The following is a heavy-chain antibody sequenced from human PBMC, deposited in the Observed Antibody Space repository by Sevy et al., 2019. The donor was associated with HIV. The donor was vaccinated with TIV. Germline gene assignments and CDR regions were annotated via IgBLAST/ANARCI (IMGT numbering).Heavy chain of an antibody. D-gene: IGHD2-21*02. V-gene: IGHV4-59*01. CDR2: IYHNGST. CDR1: GGSITSFC. Sequence: SETLSLTCTVSGGSITSFCWSWIRQPPGKGLEWIGYIYHNGSTNYNPSLKSRVTISVDTSKNQFSLKLTSVTAADTAVYYCARELGRSSDCYGYLYYWGQGTLVTVSS. J-gene: IGHJ4*02. CDR3: ARELGRSSDCYGYLYY.